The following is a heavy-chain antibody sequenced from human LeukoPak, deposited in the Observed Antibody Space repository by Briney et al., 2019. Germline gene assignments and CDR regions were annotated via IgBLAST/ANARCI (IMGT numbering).Heavy chain of an antibody. CDR1: GFTFNTYG. CDR2: IWYDGSNK. D-gene: IGHD2-15*01. J-gene: IGHJ6*02. V-gene: IGHV3-33*08. Sequence: GRSLRLSCAASGFTFNTYGMHWVRQAPGKGLEWVAVIWYDGSNKYYADSVKGRFTISRDNSKNTLYLQMNSLRAEDTAVYYCAREVRYCSGGSCYPYYYYYGMAVWGQGTTVTVSS. CDR3: AREVRYCSGGSCYPYYYYYGMAV.